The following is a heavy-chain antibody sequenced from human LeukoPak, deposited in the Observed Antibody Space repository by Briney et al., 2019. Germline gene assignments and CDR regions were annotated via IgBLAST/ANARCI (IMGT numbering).Heavy chain of an antibody. CDR1: GFTLTTYW. Sequence: GGSLRLSCAASGFTLTTYWMSWVRQAPGKGLEWVANIKQDGTEKYYVDSVKGRFTISRDNAKNSLYLQMNSLRAEDTAVFYCARVGTPMVTIVAPYYMDVWGKGTTVTVSS. CDR2: IKQDGTEK. CDR3: ARVGTPMVTIVAPYYMDV. V-gene: IGHV3-7*01. J-gene: IGHJ6*03. D-gene: IGHD5-18*01.